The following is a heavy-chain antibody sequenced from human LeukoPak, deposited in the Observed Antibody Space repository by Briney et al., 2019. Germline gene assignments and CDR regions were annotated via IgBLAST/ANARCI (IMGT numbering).Heavy chain of an antibody. CDR3: ARVLPTSRRDYYYYMDV. CDR2: IIPIFGTA. CDR1: GYTFTNYG. V-gene: IGHV1-69*05. D-gene: IGHD1-26*01. Sequence: SVKVSCKASGYTFTNYGISWVRQAPGQGLEWMGGIIPIFGTANYAQKFQGRVTIITDESTSTAYMELSSLRSEDTAVYYCARVLPTSRRDYYYYMDVWGKGTTVTVSS. J-gene: IGHJ6*03.